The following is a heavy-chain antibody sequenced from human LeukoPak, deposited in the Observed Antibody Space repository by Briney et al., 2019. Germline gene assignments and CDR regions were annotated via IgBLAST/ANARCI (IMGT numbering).Heavy chain of an antibody. CDR3: ARATRYSSSWYAY. V-gene: IGHV1-2*02. Sequence: ASVKVSCKASGYTFTGYYMHWVRQAPGQGLEWRGWINPNSGGTNYAQKFQGRVTMNRDTSISTAYMELSRLRSDDAAVYYCARATRYSSSWYAYWGQGTLVTVSS. CDR1: GYTFTGYY. CDR2: INPNSGGT. J-gene: IGHJ4*02. D-gene: IGHD6-13*01.